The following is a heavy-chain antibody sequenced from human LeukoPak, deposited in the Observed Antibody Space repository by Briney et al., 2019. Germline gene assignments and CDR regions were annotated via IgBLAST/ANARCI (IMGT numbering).Heavy chain of an antibody. Sequence: GGSLRLSCAASGFTFSSYEMNWVRQAPGKGLEWVSYISSSGSTIYYADSVKGRFTISRDNAKNSLYLQMNSLRAEDTAVYYCARDRDSSSWYAYFQHWGQGTLVTVSS. D-gene: IGHD6-13*01. CDR1: GFTFSSYE. CDR3: ARDRDSSSWYAYFQH. J-gene: IGHJ1*01. CDR2: ISSSGSTI. V-gene: IGHV3-48*03.